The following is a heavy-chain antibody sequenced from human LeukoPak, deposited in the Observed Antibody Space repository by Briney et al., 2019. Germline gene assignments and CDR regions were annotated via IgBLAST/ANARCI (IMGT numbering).Heavy chain of an antibody. D-gene: IGHD6-13*01. CDR2: IYTGGST. V-gene: IGHV4-4*07. J-gene: IGHJ4*02. Sequence: SETLSLTCTVSGHSISSYYWSWIRQPAGKGLEWIGRIYTGGSTNYNPSLKSRVTMSVDTSKNQFSLKLSSVTAADTAVYYCASQYSSSWYLSKYFDYWGQGTLVTVSS. CDR1: GHSISSYY. CDR3: ASQYSSSWYLSKYFDY.